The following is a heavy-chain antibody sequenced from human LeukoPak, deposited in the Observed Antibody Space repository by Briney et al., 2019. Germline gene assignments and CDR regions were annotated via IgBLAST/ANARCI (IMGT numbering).Heavy chain of an antibody. CDR2: ISPGGGTT. CDR1: GFGFGSEA. D-gene: IGHD1-1*01. J-gene: IGHJ4*02. CDR3: AKSRSGSANWALRIFDN. Sequence: PGWSLRLSCAVSGFGFGSEAMRWVRQSPAGRMEWVASISPGGGTTYYADYVKGRFTISKDNCNNSLFVQMNSLRAEDTAVYFCAKSRSGSANWALRIFDNWGQGTLVTVSS. V-gene: IGHV3-23*01.